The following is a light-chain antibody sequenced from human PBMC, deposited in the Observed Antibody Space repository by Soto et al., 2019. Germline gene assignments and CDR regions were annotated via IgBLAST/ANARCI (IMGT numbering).Light chain of an antibody. CDR3: QQYGTSEII. J-gene: IGKJ5*01. Sequence: EIVLTQSASTVSWSPGERATLSGRASQTLSNSFIAWYQQKPGQAPRLLIYDTSSRATGVPDRYSASGSGTDFTLTISRLEPEDFAVFFCQQYGTSEIIFGQGTRLEI. V-gene: IGKV3-20*01. CDR2: DTS. CDR1: QTLSNSF.